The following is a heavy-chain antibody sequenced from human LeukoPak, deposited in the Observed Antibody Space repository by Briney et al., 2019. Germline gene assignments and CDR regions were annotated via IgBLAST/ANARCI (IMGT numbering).Heavy chain of an antibody. D-gene: IGHD6-13*01. V-gene: IGHV3-23*01. CDR3: AKDPDSGSSSWTDYYYYYMDV. CDR2: ISGSSGST. CDR1: GFTFSSYA. Sequence: GGSLRLSCAASGFTFSSYAMSWVRQAPGKGLEWVSAISGSSGSTYYADSVKGRFTISRDNSKNTLYLQMNSLRAEDTAVYYCAKDPDSGSSSWTDYYYYYMDVWGKGTTVTVSS. J-gene: IGHJ6*03.